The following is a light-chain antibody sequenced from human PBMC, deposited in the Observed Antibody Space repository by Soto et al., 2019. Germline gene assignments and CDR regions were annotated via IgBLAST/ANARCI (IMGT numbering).Light chain of an antibody. Sequence: EIVMAQSPATLSVSPGERATVSCRSSQSVVTNLVWYQHKPGQAPRPLIYGASIRATGIPARFSASGSGTEFTLTISSLQSEDSAVYFCQQYYYWPPYTFGQGTKVDI. CDR1: QSVVTN. J-gene: IGKJ2*01. CDR3: QQYYYWPPYT. V-gene: IGKV3-15*01. CDR2: GAS.